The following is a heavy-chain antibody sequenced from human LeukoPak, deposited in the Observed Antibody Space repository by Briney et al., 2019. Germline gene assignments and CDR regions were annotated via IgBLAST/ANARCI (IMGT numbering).Heavy chain of an antibody. V-gene: IGHV3-30*02. J-gene: IGHJ4*02. D-gene: IGHD2-21*01. CDR2: LGYEGTNN. CDR3: ARDLIGKYYIGY. Sequence: GGPLRLSCAASGFTFSSYGMHWLRQAPGDALEGVAYLGYEGTNNYYADSVKGRFTISRDNSKNTAHLQINSLRAADTALLYWARDLIGKYYIGYWGQGTLVTVSS. CDR1: GFTFSSYG.